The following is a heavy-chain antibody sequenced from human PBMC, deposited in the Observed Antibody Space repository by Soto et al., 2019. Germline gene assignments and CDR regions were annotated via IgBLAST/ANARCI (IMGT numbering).Heavy chain of an antibody. J-gene: IGHJ6*02. D-gene: IGHD3-10*01. CDR2: IYNDGTT. Sequence: LRLSCVASGLPVAGSYMAWVRQAPGKGLEWASVIYNDGTTYYSQSVEGRFTISRDTSKNTLYLQMDRLRDEDTAVYYCVRPLPSGQTHARDVWGQGTTVTVS. CDR3: VRPLPSGQTHARDV. V-gene: IGHV3-53*01. CDR1: GLPVAGSY.